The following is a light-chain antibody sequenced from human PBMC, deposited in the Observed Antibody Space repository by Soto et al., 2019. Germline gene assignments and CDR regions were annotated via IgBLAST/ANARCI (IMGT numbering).Light chain of an antibody. V-gene: IGKV1-27*01. J-gene: IGKJ4*01. CDR2: AAS. CDR1: QGISNY. CDR3: QKYNGAPLT. Sequence: DVRRSQWPSYLSETIGDRVTITCRASQGISNYLAWYQQKPGKVPKLLIYAASTLQSGVPPRFSGSGSGTDFTLTISSLQPEDVATYYCQKYNGAPLTFGGGTKVDI.